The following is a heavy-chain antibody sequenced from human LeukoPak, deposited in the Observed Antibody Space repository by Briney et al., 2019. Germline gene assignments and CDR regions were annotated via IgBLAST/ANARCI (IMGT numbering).Heavy chain of an antibody. CDR1: GLTFSSYE. Sequence: PGGSLRLSCAASGLTFSSYEMNWVRQAPGKGLEWVSYISSSGSTIYYAESVKGRFTISRDNAKNSLYLQMNSLRAEDWAVYYCAGAGGEVTIFGVVTYFDYWGQGTLVTVSS. D-gene: IGHD3-3*01. CDR2: ISSSGSTI. CDR3: AGAGGEVTIFGVVTYFDY. J-gene: IGHJ4*01. V-gene: IGHV3-48*03.